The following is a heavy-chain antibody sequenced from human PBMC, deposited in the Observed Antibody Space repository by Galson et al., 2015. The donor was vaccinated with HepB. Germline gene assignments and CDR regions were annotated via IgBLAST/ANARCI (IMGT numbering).Heavy chain of an antibody. J-gene: IGHJ5*02. V-gene: IGHV1-3*01. CDR3: ARAHYDILTGYSLNWIDP. Sequence: SVKVSCKASGYTFTRYAMHWVRQAPGQRLEWMGWINGGNGKKKYSQKFQGKVTITRDTTATTAYMELSSLRFEDTAVYYCARAHYDILTGYSLNWIDPWGQGTLVTVSS. CDR2: INGGNGKK. D-gene: IGHD3-9*01. CDR1: GYTFTRYA.